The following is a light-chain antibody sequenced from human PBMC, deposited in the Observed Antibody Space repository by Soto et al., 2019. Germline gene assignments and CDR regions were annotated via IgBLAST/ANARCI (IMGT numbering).Light chain of an antibody. CDR3: SSYTSSSTYV. V-gene: IGLV2-14*01. Sequence: QSALTQPASVSGSPGQSITISCTGTSSDVGGYNYVSWYQQHPGKAPKLMIYEVSNRPSGVSNRFSGSKSGNTASLTISGLQAEDEADYYCSSYTSSSTYVFVTGTKVTV. J-gene: IGLJ1*01. CDR1: SSDVGGYNY. CDR2: EVS.